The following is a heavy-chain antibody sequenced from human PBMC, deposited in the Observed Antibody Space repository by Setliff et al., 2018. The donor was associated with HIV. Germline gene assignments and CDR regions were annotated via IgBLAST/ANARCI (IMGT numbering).Heavy chain of an antibody. J-gene: IGHJ3*02. Sequence: ASVKVSCKTSGGTFSTFGISWVRQAPGQGLEWMGGIIPIFGTANYAQNFQGRVTITADEPTTTAYMELSSLRTEDTAVYYCAIDPGADGYPSGYAFDIWGQGTMVTVSS. V-gene: IGHV1-69*13. CDR3: AIDPGADGYPSGYAFDI. D-gene: IGHD2-21*01. CDR1: GGTFSTFG. CDR2: IIPIFGTA.